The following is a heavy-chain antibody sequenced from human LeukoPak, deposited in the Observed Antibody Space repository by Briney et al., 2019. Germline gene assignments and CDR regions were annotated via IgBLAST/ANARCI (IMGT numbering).Heavy chain of an antibody. D-gene: IGHD3-10*02. CDR1: GFTFSSYW. CDR3: VRAMYSYFFDY. J-gene: IGHJ4*02. Sequence: GGSLRLSCAASGFTFSSYWMAWVRQGPGKGLEWVANINRDGRQQNFVDSVKGRFTISRDNARNSLYLQMNNLRDEDTAVYYCVRAMYSYFFDYWGQGTLVSVSS. V-gene: IGHV3-7*01. CDR2: INRDGRQQ.